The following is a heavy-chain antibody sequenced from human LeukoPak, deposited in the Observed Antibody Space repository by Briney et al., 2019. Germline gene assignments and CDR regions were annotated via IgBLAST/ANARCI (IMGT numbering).Heavy chain of an antibody. Sequence: ASVKVSCKVSGYTLTELSMHWVRQAPGKGLEWMGGFDPEDGETIYAQKFQGRVTMTEDTSTDTAYMELSSLRSEDTAVYYCATATWKYSSSSHFDYWGQGTLVTVSS. CDR3: ATATWKYSSSSHFDY. CDR1: GYTLTELS. CDR2: FDPEDGET. V-gene: IGHV1-24*01. D-gene: IGHD6-6*01. J-gene: IGHJ4*02.